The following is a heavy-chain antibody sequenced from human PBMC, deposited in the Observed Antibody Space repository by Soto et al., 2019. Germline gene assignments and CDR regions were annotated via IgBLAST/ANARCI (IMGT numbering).Heavy chain of an antibody. CDR3: AATLGDLLLTYYYYGMDV. J-gene: IGHJ6*02. D-gene: IGHD3-10*01. CDR1: GFTFTSSS. CDR2: IVVGSSNT. V-gene: IGHV1-58*01. Sequence: GASVKVSCKASGFTFTSSSVQWVRQARGQSLKRKGWIVVGSSNTNYAQKFQERVTITMDMSTSTSYMELSSLRSEDTAVYYCAATLGDLLLTYYYYGMDVWGQGTTVTVSS.